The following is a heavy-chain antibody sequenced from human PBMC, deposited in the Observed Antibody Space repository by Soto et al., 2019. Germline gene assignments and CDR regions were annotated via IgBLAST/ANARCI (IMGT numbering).Heavy chain of an antibody. CDR2: INSDASHT. CDR3: VRDADCITTSCYGNGFDP. J-gene: IGHJ5*02. V-gene: IGHV3-74*01. Sequence: EVQLVESGGGLVQPGGSLRLSCAASGFTFSTYWMHWIRQVPGKGLEWVSRINSDASHTYYADSVKGRFTISRDNAMNTLHFDMNNQRAKDTDVYYCVRDADCITTSCYGNGFDPWGQGTLVTVSS. D-gene: IGHD2-2*01. CDR1: GFTFSTYW.